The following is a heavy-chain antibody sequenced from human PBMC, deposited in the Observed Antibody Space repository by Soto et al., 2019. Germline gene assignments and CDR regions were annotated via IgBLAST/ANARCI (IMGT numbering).Heavy chain of an antibody. J-gene: IGHJ4*02. V-gene: IGHV4-59*08. CDR2: IYYSGST. CDR1: GGSISSYY. Sequence: SETLSLTCTVSGGSISSYYWSWIRQPPGKGLEWIGYIYYSGSTNYNPSLKSRVTISVDTSKDHFSLMLTSVTAADTAVYYCERRSHIVVAPTWGQGTLVTVSS. CDR3: ERRSHIVVAPT. D-gene: IGHD2-21*01.